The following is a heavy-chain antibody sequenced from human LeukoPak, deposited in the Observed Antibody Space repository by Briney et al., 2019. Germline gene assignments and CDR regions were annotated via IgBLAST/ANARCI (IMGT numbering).Heavy chain of an antibody. CDR2: INSDGSST. J-gene: IGHJ4*02. D-gene: IGHD3-22*01. CDR3: ARDYYDSSGYGIFDY. CDR1: EFTFSSYW. Sequence: GGSLRLSCAASEFTFSSYWMLWVRQAPGKGLVWVSRINSDGSSTTYVDSVKRRFTISRDNAKNTLYLQMNSLRVEDTAVYYCARDYYDSSGYGIFDYWGQGTLVTVSS. V-gene: IGHV3-74*01.